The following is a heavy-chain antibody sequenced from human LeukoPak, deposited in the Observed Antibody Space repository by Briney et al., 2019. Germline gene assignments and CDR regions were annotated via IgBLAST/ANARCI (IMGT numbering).Heavy chain of an antibody. CDR1: GGSISSGGYY. D-gene: IGHD1-7*01. Sequence: PSETLSLTCTVSGGSISSGGYYWSWIRQPPGKGLEWIGYIYHSGSTYYNPSLKSRVTISVDRSKNQFSLKLSSVTAADTAVYYCARGQTGTTDSWGQGTLVTVSS. J-gene: IGHJ4*02. CDR2: IYHSGST. CDR3: ARGQTGTTDS. V-gene: IGHV4-30-2*01.